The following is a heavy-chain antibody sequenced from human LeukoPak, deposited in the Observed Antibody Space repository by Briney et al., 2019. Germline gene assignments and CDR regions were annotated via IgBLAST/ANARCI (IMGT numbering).Heavy chain of an antibody. D-gene: IGHD5-18*01. J-gene: IGHJ3*02. CDR1: GFTLSSYS. CDR2: ISSSSSYI. Sequence: GGSLRLSCAASGFTLSSYSMNWVRQAPGKGLEWVSFISSSSSYIYYGDSVKGRFTISRDNAKNSLYLQMNSLRAEDTAVYYCARDRAAMVLDPLFPVGHLDAFDIWGQGTMVTVSS. V-gene: IGHV3-21*04. CDR3: ARDRAAMVLDPLFPVGHLDAFDI.